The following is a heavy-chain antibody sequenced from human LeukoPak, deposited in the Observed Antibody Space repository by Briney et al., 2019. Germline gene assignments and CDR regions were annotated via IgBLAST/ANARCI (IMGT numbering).Heavy chain of an antibody. D-gene: IGHD3-22*01. CDR1: GFTFSSYS. Sequence: PGGSLRLSCAASGFTFSSYSMNWVRQAPGKGLEWVSSIRSSSSYIYYADSVKGRFTISRDNAKNTLYLQMNSLRAEDTAVYYCAREVDSSGYYYVQPFDYWGQGTLVTVSS. V-gene: IGHV3-21*01. J-gene: IGHJ4*02. CDR3: AREVDSSGYYYVQPFDY. CDR2: IRSSSSYI.